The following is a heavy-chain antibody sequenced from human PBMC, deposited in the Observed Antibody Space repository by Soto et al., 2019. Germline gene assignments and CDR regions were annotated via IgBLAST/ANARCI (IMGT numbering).Heavy chain of an antibody. J-gene: IGHJ4*02. D-gene: IGHD5-12*01. V-gene: IGHV4-39*07. Sequence: SETLSLTCTVSDCSISTSSYYWGWIRQSPGKGLEWIGTIFYTGRTYYNPSLESRVTLSVDTSKNQFSLHLTSVTAEDTAVYYCAKDARPDGYWDFDYWGQGTLVTVSS. CDR3: AKDARPDGYWDFDY. CDR1: DCSISTSSYY. CDR2: IFYTGRT.